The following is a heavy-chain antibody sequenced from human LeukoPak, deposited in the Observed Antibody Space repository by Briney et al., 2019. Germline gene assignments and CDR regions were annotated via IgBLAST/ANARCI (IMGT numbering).Heavy chain of an antibody. CDR1: GGTFSSYA. J-gene: IGHJ4*02. CDR3: ARVREGATDY. Sequence: GASVKVSCKASGGTFSSYAISWVRQAPGQGLEWMGGIIPIFGTANYAQKFQGRVTITADKSTSTAYMELSSPRSEDTAVYYCARVREGATDYWGQGTLVTVSS. CDR2: IIPIFGTA. D-gene: IGHD1-26*01. V-gene: IGHV1-69*06.